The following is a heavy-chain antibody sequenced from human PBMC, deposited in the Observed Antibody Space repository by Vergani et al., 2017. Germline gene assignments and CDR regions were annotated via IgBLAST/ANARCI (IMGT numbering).Heavy chain of an antibody. Sequence: QVQLVQSVAEVKKPGSSVKVSCKASGGTFSSYAISWVRQAPGQGLEWMGGIIPIFGTANYAQKFQGRVTITADESTSTAYMELSSLRSEDTAVYYCARALIIAAAGTVDAFDIWGQGTMVTVSS. J-gene: IGHJ3*02. CDR3: ARALIIAAAGTVDAFDI. CDR2: IIPIFGTA. V-gene: IGHV1-69*01. D-gene: IGHD6-13*01. CDR1: GGTFSSYA.